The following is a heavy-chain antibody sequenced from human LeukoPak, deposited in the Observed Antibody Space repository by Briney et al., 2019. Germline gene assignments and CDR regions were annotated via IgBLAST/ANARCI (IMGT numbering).Heavy chain of an antibody. V-gene: IGHV1-2*02. D-gene: IGHD2-2*01. CDR1: GYTFTGYY. CDR3: TRGCFGTTCHFNPDAFDV. CDR2: INPNSGGT. Sequence: GASVKVSCKASGYTFTGYYMHWVRQAPGQGLEWMGWINPNSGGTNFAQKFQGRVSMTRDTSISTAFMELSRLRSDDTAVYYCTRGCFGTTCHFNPDAFDVWGQGTMVTVSS. J-gene: IGHJ3*01.